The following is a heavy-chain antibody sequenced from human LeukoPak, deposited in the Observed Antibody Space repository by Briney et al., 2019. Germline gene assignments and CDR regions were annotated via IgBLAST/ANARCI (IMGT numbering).Heavy chain of an antibody. Sequence: GGSLRLSCAASGFTFRSYEMNWVRQAPGKGLEWVSYISSSGSTIYYADSVKGRFTISRDNAKNSLYLQMNSLRAEDTAVYYCARDQDYGDGFWFDPWGQGTLVTVSS. J-gene: IGHJ5*02. CDR2: ISSSGSTI. D-gene: IGHD4-17*01. CDR1: GFTFRSYE. CDR3: ARDQDYGDGFWFDP. V-gene: IGHV3-48*03.